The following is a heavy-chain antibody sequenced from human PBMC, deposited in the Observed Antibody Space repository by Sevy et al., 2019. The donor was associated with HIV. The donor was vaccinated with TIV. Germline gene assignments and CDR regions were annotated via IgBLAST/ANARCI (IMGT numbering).Heavy chain of an antibody. V-gene: IGHV3-30*18. J-gene: IGHJ6*02. CDR1: GFTFSNYG. Sequence: GGSLRLSCVASGFTFSNYGTHWVRQAPGKRLEWVAITSYNEGGENYADSVKGRFTISRDNSKNTVYLQMYRLTTEDTGVYYCAKDTGSSGYDHYGLDVWGQGTTVTVSS. CDR2: TSYNEGGE. D-gene: IGHD6-19*01. CDR3: AKDTGSSGYDHYGLDV.